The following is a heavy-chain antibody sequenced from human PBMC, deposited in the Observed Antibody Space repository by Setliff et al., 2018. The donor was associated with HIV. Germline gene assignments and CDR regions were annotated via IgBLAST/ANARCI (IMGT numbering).Heavy chain of an antibody. V-gene: IGHV1-2*06. CDR2: INANNGGT. CDR3: ARTHFGWLLRFDY. CDR1: GYTFTGYS. Sequence: ASVKVSCKTSGYTFTGYSIHWVRQAPGQGLEWMGRINANNGGTNYAQKFQDRVTMTRDTSISTAYMELISLKFDDTAVYYCARTHFGWLLRFDYWGQGTLVTVSS. J-gene: IGHJ4*02. D-gene: IGHD3-9*01.